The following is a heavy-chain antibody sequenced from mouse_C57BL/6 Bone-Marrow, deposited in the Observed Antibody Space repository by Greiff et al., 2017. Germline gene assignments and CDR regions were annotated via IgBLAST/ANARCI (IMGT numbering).Heavy chain of an antibody. CDR2: IYPGSGST. Sequence: QVHVKQPGAELVKPGASVKMSCKASGYTFTSYWITWVKQRPGQGLEWIGDIYPGSGSTNYNEKFKSKATLTVDTSSSTAYMQLSSLTSEDSAVYYCARLPVPVDYWGQGTTLTVSS. J-gene: IGHJ2*01. CDR1: GYTFTSYW. CDR3: ARLPVPVDY. V-gene: IGHV1-55*01.